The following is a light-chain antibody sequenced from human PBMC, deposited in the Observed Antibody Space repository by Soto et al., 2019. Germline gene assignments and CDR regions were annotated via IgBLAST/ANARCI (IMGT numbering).Light chain of an antibody. J-gene: IGLJ1*01. CDR2: DVS. V-gene: IGLV2-14*01. CDR3: SSYTSSSLDV. CDR1: SSDVGGYNY. Sequence: QSALTQPASVSGSPGQSITISCTGTSSDVGGYNYVSWYQQHPGKAPKLMIYDVSNRPSGVSNRFSGSKSGNTASLTISGLHAEDEAYYYCSSYTSSSLDVFGTGTKLTVL.